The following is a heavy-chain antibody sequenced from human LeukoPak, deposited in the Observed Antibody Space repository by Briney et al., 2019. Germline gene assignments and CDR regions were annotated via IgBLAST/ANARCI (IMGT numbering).Heavy chain of an antibody. CDR1: GFTFSSYG. Sequence: GGSLRLSCAASGFTFSSYGMHWVRQAPGKGLEWVAFIRYDGSNKYYADSVKGRFTISRDNSKNTLYLQMNSLRAEDTAVYYCAKDGIFGVVILVYWGQGTLVTVSS. D-gene: IGHD3-3*01. V-gene: IGHV3-30*02. J-gene: IGHJ4*02. CDR3: AKDGIFGVVILVY. CDR2: IRYDGSNK.